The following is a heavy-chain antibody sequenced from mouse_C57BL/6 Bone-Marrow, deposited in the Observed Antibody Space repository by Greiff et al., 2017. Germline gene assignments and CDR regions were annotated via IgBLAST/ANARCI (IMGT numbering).Heavy chain of an antibody. CDR3: ARNYYRKRYYAMDY. V-gene: IGHV5-15*04. D-gene: IGHD2-14*01. J-gene: IGHJ4*01. Sequence: EVMLVESGGGLVQPGGSLKLSCAASGFTFSDYGMAWVRQAPRKGPEWVAFISNLAYSIYYADTVTGRFTISRENAKNTLYLEMSSLRSEDTAMYYCARNYYRKRYYAMDYWGQGTSVTVSS. CDR2: ISNLAYSI. CDR1: GFTFSDYG.